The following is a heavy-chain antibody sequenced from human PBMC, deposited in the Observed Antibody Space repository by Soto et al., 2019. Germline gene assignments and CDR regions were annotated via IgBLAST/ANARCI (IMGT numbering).Heavy chain of an antibody. CDR2: IYNGERT. Sequence: QVHLQESGPELVKPSETMSLTCTASGASIRNFYWNWVRQFPGKGLEWIGHIYNGERTNYNPSLNSRVTISVDTSKNQFSLKLSSVTVADTAVYHCAQTTGWPGFDYWGQGTLVAVSS. CDR3: AQTTGWPGFDY. D-gene: IGHD6-19*01. J-gene: IGHJ4*02. V-gene: IGHV4-59*01. CDR1: GASIRNFY.